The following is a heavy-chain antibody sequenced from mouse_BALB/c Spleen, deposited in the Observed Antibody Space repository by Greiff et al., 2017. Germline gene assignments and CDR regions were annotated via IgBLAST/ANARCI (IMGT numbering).Heavy chain of an antibody. D-gene: IGHD3-3*01. CDR3: ARGGRDWYCDV. CDR2: INPSTGYT. Sequence: QVQLQQSGAELAKPGASVKMSCKASGYTFTSYWMHWVKQSPGQGLEWIGYINPSTGYTEYNQKFKDKATLTADKSSSTAYMQLSSLTSEDSAVYYCARGGRDWYCDVWGAGTTVTVSS. CDR1: GYTFTSYW. V-gene: IGHV1-7*01. J-gene: IGHJ1*01.